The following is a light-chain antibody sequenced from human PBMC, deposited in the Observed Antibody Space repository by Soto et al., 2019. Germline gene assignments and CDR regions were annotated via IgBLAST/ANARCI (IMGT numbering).Light chain of an antibody. CDR3: SSYTSSSTLYV. Sequence: QSALTQPASGCGSPGQSITISCTGTSSDVGGYNYVSWYQQHPGKAPKLMIYDVSNRPSGVSNRFSGSKSGNTASLTISGLQADDEADYYCSSYTSSSTLYVFGTGTKVTV. J-gene: IGLJ1*01. CDR2: DVS. V-gene: IGLV2-14*01. CDR1: SSDVGGYNY.